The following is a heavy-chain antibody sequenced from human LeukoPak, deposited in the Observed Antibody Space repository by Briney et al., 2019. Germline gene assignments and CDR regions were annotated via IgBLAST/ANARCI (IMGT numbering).Heavy chain of an antibody. CDR2: IKSKTDGGTT. CDR3: TTTPTKYYDFWSAYNDY. D-gene: IGHD3-3*01. Sequence: GGSLRLSCAASGFTFSNAWMNWVRQAPGKGLEWVGRIKSKTDGGTTDYAAPAKGRFTISRDDSKNTLYLQMNSLKTEDTAVYYCTTTPTKYYDFWSAYNDYWGQGTLVTVSS. CDR1: GFTFSNAW. J-gene: IGHJ4*02. V-gene: IGHV3-15*07.